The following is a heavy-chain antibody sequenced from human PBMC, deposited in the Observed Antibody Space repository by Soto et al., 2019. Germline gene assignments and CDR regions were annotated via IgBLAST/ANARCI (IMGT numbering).Heavy chain of an antibody. CDR3: ARASIDWLALDL. D-gene: IGHD3-9*01. V-gene: IGHV3-33*01. Sequence: QVQLVGSGGGVVQPGRSLTISCAASGFTFGSYGFHWVRQAPGTGLVWVGLVWDDGSNNSYADSVKGRFTISRDNFQNILYLQMSSLRAEDTAGYFCARASIDWLALDLWGQGTLVTVSS. CDR2: VWDDGSNN. J-gene: IGHJ5*02. CDR1: GFTFGSYG.